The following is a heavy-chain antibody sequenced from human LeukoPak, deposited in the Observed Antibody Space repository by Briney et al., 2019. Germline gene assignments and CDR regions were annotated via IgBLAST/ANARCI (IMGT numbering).Heavy chain of an antibody. CDR2: INPSGGST. CDR1: GYTFTSYD. Sequence: ASVKVSCKASGYTFTSYDMHCVRQAPGQGLEWRGIINPSGGSTSYAQKFQGRVTMTRDTSTSTVYMELSSLRSEDTAVYYCARATVWVAGTTSAEYFQHWGQATLVTVSS. V-gene: IGHV1-46*01. D-gene: IGHD1-7*01. CDR3: ARATVWVAGTTSAEYFQH. J-gene: IGHJ1*01.